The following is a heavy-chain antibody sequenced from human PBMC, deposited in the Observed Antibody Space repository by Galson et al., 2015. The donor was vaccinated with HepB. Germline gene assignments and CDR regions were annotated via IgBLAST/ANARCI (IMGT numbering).Heavy chain of an antibody. D-gene: IGHD1-26*01. CDR3: APQEIVGAPPPDY. V-gene: IGHV3-9*01. CDR2: ISWNSGSI. Sequence: SLRLSCAASGFTFDDYAMHWVRQAPGKGLEWVSGISWNSGSIGYADSVKGRFTISRDNSKNTLYLQMNSLRAEDTAVYYCAPQEIVGAPPPDYWGQGTLVTVSS. CDR1: GFTFDDYA. J-gene: IGHJ4*02.